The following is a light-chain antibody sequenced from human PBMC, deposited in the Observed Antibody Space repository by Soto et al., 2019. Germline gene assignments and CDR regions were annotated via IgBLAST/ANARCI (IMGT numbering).Light chain of an antibody. V-gene: IGKV3-20*01. CDR1: QSVTSNY. CDR2: GAS. CDR3: QQYGSSPTT. J-gene: IGKJ1*01. Sequence: TQSPATRSVSTGERASRSWRASQSVTSNYLAWYQQKPGQAPRLLFFGASIRATGIPDRFSGSGSGTDFTLTISRLEPEDFAVYHCQQYGSSPTTFGQRTNV.